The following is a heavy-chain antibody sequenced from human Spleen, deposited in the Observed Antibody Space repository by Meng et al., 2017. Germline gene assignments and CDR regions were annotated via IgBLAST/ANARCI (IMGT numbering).Heavy chain of an antibody. Sequence: GESLKISCAASGITFSSHAMSWVRQAPGEGLEWDSVISGSGGSTYYADSVKGRFTISRDNSKNTLYLQMNSLRVEDTAVYYCAKISRQLGLAPPDHWGQGTLVTVSS. CDR2: ISGSGGST. CDR1: GITFSSHA. CDR3: AKISRQLGLAPPDH. J-gene: IGHJ4*02. D-gene: IGHD5-18*01. V-gene: IGHV3-23*01.